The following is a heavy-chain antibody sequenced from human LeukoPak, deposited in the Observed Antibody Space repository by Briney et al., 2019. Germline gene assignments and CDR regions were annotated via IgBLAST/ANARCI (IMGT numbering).Heavy chain of an antibody. CDR2: IYYSGST. CDR1: GGSVSSGSYY. CDR3: ARTSVVTATPFDY. J-gene: IGHJ4*02. Sequence: SETLSLTCTVSGGSVSSGSYYWSWIRQPPGKGLEWIGYIYYSGSTDYNPSLKSRVTISLDTSKNQFSLKLTSVTAADTAVYYCARTSVVTATPFDYWGQGTLVTVSS. V-gene: IGHV4-61*01. D-gene: IGHD2-21*02.